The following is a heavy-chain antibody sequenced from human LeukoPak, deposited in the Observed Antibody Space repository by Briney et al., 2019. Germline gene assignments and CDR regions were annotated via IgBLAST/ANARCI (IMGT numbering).Heavy chain of an antibody. CDR1: GFTFSDSY. CDR3: ARRGDYMDV. J-gene: IGHJ6*03. Sequence: GGSLRLSCAASGFTFSDSYMTWVRQAPGKGVEWVAYISGSGHDINYSDSVKGRFTISRDNAKNSLYLQMNSLRAEDTAVYYCARRGDYMDVWGKGTTVTVSS. V-gene: IGHV3-11*06. D-gene: IGHD3-10*01. CDR2: ISGSGHDI.